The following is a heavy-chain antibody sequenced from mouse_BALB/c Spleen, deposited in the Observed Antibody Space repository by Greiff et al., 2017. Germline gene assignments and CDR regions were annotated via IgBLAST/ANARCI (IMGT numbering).Heavy chain of an antibody. D-gene: IGHD2-1*01. CDR1: GFSLTSYG. J-gene: IGHJ3*01. V-gene: IGHV2-9*02. CDR3: ARDQGYGNFAY. Sequence: VKLMESGPGLVAPSQSLSITCTVSGFSLTSYGVHWVRQPPGKGLEWLGVIWAGGSTNYNSALMSRLSISKDNSKSQVFLKMNSLQTDDTAMYYCARDQGYGNFAYWGQGTLVTVSA. CDR2: IWAGGST.